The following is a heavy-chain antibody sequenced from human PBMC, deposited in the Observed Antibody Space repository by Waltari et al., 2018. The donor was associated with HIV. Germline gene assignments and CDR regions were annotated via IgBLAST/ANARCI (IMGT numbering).Heavy chain of an antibody. Sequence: QLQLQESGPGLVKPSETLSLTCTVSGGSISSSSYYWGWIRQPPGKGLEWIGSIYYSGSTYYNPSLKSRVTISVDTSKNQFSLKLSSVTAADTAVYYCAREVVVVIRNNYWYFDLWGRGTLVTVSS. J-gene: IGHJ2*01. CDR3: AREVVVVIRNNYWYFDL. D-gene: IGHD3-22*01. V-gene: IGHV4-39*07. CDR1: GGSISSSSYY. CDR2: IYYSGST.